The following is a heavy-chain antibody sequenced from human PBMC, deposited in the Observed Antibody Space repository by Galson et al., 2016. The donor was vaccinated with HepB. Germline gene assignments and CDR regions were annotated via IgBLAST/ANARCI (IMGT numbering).Heavy chain of an antibody. CDR2: ISSGGGTK. J-gene: IGHJ4*02. CDR3: AKRAYYYDSSGQHQRTHFFEY. D-gene: IGHD3-22*01. V-gene: IGHV3-30*18. Sequence: SLRLSCAASGFTFSDSGMHWVRQAPGKGLEWVAVISSGGGTKYYADSVKGRFTISRDNSRNTVFLQTDALSPEDTAVYYCAKRAYYYDSSGQHQRTHFFEYWGQGTLLTVSS. CDR1: GFTFSDSG.